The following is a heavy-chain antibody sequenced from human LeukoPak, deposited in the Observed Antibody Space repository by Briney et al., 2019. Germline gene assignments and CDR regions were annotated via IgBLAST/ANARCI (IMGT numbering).Heavy chain of an antibody. J-gene: IGHJ4*02. CDR1: GFTVSGNC. V-gene: IGHV4-34*01. D-gene: IGHD3-3*02. CDR2: INHSGST. CDR3: ARGRGKISPRFDY. Sequence: GSLRLSCAASGFTVSGNCMSWVRQPPGKGLEWIGEINHSGSTNYNSSLKSRVTISVDTSKNHFSLKLSSVTAADTAVYYCARGRGKISPRFDYWGQGTLVTVSS.